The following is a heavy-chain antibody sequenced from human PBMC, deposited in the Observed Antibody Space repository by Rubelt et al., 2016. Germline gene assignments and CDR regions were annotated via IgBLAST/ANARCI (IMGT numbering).Heavy chain of an antibody. J-gene: IGHJ6*02. CDR3: ARNGDQASPGHGMDV. D-gene: IGHD4-17*01. Sequence: EVQLVQSGGGLVQPGGSLRLSCAASRFNFDDYWMSWVRQAPGKGLEWVANINQDGSDKYYVDSVRGRFTISRDDAEKSLYLQMNGLRAEDTAVYYWARNGDQASPGHGMDVWGQGTTVTVSS. CDR1: RFNFDDYW. CDR2: INQDGSDK. V-gene: IGHV3-7*01.